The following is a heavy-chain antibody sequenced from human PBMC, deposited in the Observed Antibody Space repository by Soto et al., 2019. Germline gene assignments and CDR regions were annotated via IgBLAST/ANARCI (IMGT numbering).Heavy chain of an antibody. CDR1: VGSVNSGSYY. D-gene: IGHD6-25*01. J-gene: IGHJ4*02. CDR3: VRDYWGSGRRFDS. V-gene: IGHV4-61*01. Sequence: QVQLQESGPGLVKPSETLSLTCIVSVGSVNSGSYYWSWIRQPPGKGLEWIGYVDYSWTTKYNTALANPTTTSKDTTNNQFPLKLGPGSAADTAVYYWVRDYWGSGRRFDSWGQGALVTVPA. CDR2: VDYSWTT.